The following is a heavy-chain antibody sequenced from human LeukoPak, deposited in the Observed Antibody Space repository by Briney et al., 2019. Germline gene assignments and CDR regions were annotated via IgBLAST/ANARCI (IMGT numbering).Heavy chain of an antibody. J-gene: IGHJ4*02. Sequence: GVSLRLFCAASGFTFSTYAMHWVRGARSKGLEWVADISNDATKKYYADSVKGRSTISRDNSERTLYLQMNSLRAEETAVYYCVKDMNTVTTTFDYWSQGTLVTVSS. V-gene: IGHV3-30*18. CDR2: ISNDATKK. D-gene: IGHD4-17*01. CDR3: VKDMNTVTTTFDY. CDR1: GFTFSTYA.